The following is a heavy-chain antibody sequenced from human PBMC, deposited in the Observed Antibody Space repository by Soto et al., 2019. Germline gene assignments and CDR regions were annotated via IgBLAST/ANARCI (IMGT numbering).Heavy chain of an antibody. CDR3: AKGGEVGGVLGDH. CDR2: ISYDGSYQ. CDR1: GFAFNKFG. Sequence: QVQLVESGGGVVQPGTSLSLSCEASGFAFNKFGMHWVRQAPGKGLEWVAFISYDGSYQYYADSVQGRLTITRDNSMNTLNMQLNSLRREDTAVYYCAKGGEVGGVLGDHWGQGTLVTVSS. J-gene: IGHJ4*02. V-gene: IGHV3-30*18. D-gene: IGHD1-26*01.